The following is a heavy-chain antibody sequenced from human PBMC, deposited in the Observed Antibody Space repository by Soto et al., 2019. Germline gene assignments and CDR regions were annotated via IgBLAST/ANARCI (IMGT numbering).Heavy chain of an antibody. CDR2: IIPIFGTA. J-gene: IGHJ6*02. CDR1: GGTFSSYA. D-gene: IGHD3-22*01. Sequence: GASVKVSCRASGGTFSSYAISWGRQAHGQGLEWMGGIIPIFGTANYAQKFQGRVTITADESTSTAYMELSSLRSEDTAVYYCARGLSSGLLGEVDYYYGMDVWGQGTTVTVSS. CDR3: ARGLSSGLLGEVDYYYGMDV. V-gene: IGHV1-69*13.